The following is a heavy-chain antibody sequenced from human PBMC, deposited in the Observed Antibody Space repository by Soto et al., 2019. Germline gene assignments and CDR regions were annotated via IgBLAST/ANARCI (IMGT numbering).Heavy chain of an antibody. J-gene: IGHJ4*02. CDR3: ARDVPYYGSGSYRNEAYYFDY. CDR2: IYYSGST. V-gene: IGHV4-30-4*01. Sequence: SEPLSLTCTVSGGSISSGDYYWSWIRQPPGKGLEWIGYIYYSGSTYYNPSLKSRVTISVDTSKNQFSLKLSSVTAADTAVYYCARDVPYYGSGSYRNEAYYFDYWGQGTLVTV. CDR1: GGSISSGDYY. D-gene: IGHD3-10*01.